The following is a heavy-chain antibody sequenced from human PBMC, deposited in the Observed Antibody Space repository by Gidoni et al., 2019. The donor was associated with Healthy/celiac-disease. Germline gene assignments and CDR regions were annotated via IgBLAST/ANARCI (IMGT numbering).Heavy chain of an antibody. CDR3: ARLDVDTAMVTEFRYYFDY. CDR1: GGYISSSSYY. V-gene: IGHV4-39*01. Sequence: QLQLQESGPGLVKPSETLSLTCTVSGGYISSSSYYWAWIRQPPGKGLEWIGSIYYSGSSYSNPSVKSRVTISVDTSKTRFSLKLSSVTAADTAVYYCARLDVDTAMVTEFRYYFDYWGQGTLVTVSS. J-gene: IGHJ4*02. D-gene: IGHD5-18*01. CDR2: IYYSGSS.